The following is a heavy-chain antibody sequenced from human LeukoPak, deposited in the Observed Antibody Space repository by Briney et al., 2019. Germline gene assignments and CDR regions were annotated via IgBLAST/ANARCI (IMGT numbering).Heavy chain of an antibody. CDR2: INAGNGNT. J-gene: IGHJ4*02. V-gene: IGHV1-3*01. CDR3: AREDILGYGYGD. D-gene: IGHD5-18*01. Sequence: ASVKVSCKASGYTFTSYAMHWVRQAPGQRLEWMGWINAGNGNTKYSQKFQGRVTITRDTSASTAYMELSSLRSEDTAVYYCAREDILGYGYGDWSQGTLVTVSS. CDR1: GYTFTSYA.